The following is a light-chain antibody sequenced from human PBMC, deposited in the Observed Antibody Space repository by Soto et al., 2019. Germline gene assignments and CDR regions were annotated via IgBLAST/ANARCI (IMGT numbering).Light chain of an antibody. CDR2: GAS. V-gene: IGKV3-15*01. CDR3: HQCNKWPPP. CDR1: QSVSTY. J-gene: IGKJ1*01. Sequence: PETLSVSVRPTATVSCRASQSVSTYLAWYLQKPGQAPRLVIYGASTRATGIPARYSGSGSGTDFTLTISGLQSEDFAVYYCHQCNKWPPPFGQGTKVDI.